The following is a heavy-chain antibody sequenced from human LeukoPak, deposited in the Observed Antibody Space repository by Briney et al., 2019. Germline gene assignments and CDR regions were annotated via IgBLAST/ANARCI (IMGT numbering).Heavy chain of an antibody. CDR1: EFTFSSYA. Sequence: GGSLRLSCAASEFTFSSYAMRWVRQAPGRGLEWVSTITDSGSITYYADSVKGRFTISRDNPKNTLYLQMNSLRAEDTALYFCARVISTTYKYMDVWGQGTPVTVSS. V-gene: IGHV3-23*01. D-gene: IGHD2-21*01. J-gene: IGHJ6*02. CDR2: ITDSGSIT. CDR3: ARVISTTYKYMDV.